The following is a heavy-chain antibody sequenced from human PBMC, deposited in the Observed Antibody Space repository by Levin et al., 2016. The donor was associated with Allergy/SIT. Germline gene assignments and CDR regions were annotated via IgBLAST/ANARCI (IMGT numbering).Heavy chain of an antibody. D-gene: IGHD2-2*01. V-gene: IGHV3-74*01. CDR2: INGDGSTT. CDR1: GFTFSTYW. CDR3: AKFRGAGIVVVPAAFIDYDFWSFDYYMDV. Sequence: GGSLRLSCAASGFTFSTYWMHWVRQAPGKGLVWVSDINGDGSTTDYADSVKGRFTISRDNSKNTLYLQMNSLRAEDTAVYYCAKFRGAGIVVVPAAFIDYDFWSFDYYMDVWGKGTTVTVSS. J-gene: IGHJ6*03.